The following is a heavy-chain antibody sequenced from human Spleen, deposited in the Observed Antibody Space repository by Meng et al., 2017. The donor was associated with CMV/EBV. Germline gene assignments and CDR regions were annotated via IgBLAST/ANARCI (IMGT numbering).Heavy chain of an antibody. CDR3: ARAPVYYGSGSANDY. Sequence: GESLKISCAASGFTFDDYGMSWVRQAPGKGLEWVSGINWNGGSTGYADSVKGRFTISRDNAKNSLYLQMNSLRAEDTAVYYCARAPVYYGSGSANDYWGQGTLVTVSS. D-gene: IGHD3-10*01. CDR1: GFTFDDYG. CDR2: INWNGGST. V-gene: IGHV3-20*04. J-gene: IGHJ4*02.